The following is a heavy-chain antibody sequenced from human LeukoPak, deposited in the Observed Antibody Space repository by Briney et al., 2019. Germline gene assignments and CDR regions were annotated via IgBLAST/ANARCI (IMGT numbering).Heavy chain of an antibody. D-gene: IGHD1-26*01. CDR2: LSYDGSEK. CDR1: GFTFSTYG. V-gene: IGHV3-30*18. Sequence: PGGSLRLSCAASGFTFSTYGMHWVRQAPGKGLEWVAVLSYDGSEKYYADSVKGRCTISRDNSKNTLYVQMDSLRAEDTAVYYCAKQGGGTHDYWGQGTLVTVSS. J-gene: IGHJ4*02. CDR3: AKQGGGTHDY.